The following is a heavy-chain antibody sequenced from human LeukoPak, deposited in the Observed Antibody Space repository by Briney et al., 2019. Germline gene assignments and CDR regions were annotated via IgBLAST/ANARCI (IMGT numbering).Heavy chain of an antibody. J-gene: IGHJ6*03. V-gene: IGHV4-38-2*01. CDR3: ARQHDSYHYYYVDV. D-gene: IGHD6-13*01. CDR2: LYHSDSI. CDR1: GYSISSGYH. Sequence: PSETLSLTCAVSGYSISSGYHWIWIRQPPGKGLEWIGSLYHSDSIYYNPSLESRVTMSVDTSKNQFSLKLSFVTAADTAVYYCARQHDSYHYYYVDVWGKGTTVTVSS.